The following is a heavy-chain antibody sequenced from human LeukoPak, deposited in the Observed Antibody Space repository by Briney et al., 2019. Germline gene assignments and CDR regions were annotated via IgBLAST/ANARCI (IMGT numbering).Heavy chain of an antibody. D-gene: IGHD3-22*01. CDR1: GFTFGDYA. CDR3: TREHSYYYDNSGSDY. J-gene: IGHJ4*02. V-gene: IGHV3-49*03. Sequence: PGRSLRLSCTASGFTFGDYAMSWFRQAPGKGLEWVGSIRGKAYGGTTEYAATVKGRFIISRDDSKSSVYLQMNSLKTEDTAVYYCTREHSYYYDNSGSDYWGQGALVTVSS. CDR2: IRGKAYGGTT.